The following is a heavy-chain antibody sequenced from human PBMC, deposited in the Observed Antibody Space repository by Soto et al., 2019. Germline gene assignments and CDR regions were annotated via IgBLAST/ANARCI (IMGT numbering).Heavy chain of an antibody. CDR1: GYTFTSYG. CDR2: ISAYNGNT. D-gene: IGHD6-13*01. V-gene: IGHV1-18*04. CDR3: ARVPGIAAAGTIIGGKWYYYGMDV. Sequence: ASVKVSCKASGYTFTSYGISWVRQAPGQGLEWMGWISAYNGNTNYAQKLQGRVTMTTDTSTSTAYMELRSLRSDDTAVYYCARVPGIAAAGTIIGGKWYYYGMDVWGQGTTVTVSS. J-gene: IGHJ6*02.